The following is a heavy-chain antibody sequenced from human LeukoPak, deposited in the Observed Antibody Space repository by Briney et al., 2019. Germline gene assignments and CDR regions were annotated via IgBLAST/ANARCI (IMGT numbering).Heavy chain of an antibody. D-gene: IGHD6-13*01. CDR3: ARIPLAAAGTSPYAFDI. V-gene: IGHV1-46*01. CDR2: INPSGGST. CDR1: GYTFTSYY. Sequence: GASVKVSCKASGYTFTSYYMHWVRQAPGQGLEWMGIINPSGGSTSYAQKFQGRVTMTRDTSTSTVYMELSSLRSEDTAVYYCARIPLAAAGTSPYAFDIWGQGTMVTFSS. J-gene: IGHJ3*02.